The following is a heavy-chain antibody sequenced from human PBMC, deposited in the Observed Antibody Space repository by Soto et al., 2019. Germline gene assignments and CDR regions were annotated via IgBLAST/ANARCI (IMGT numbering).Heavy chain of an antibody. D-gene: IGHD6-13*01. CDR2: ISTSGSTI. J-gene: IGHJ4*02. V-gene: IGHV3-48*03. Sequence: PGGSLRLSCAASGFTFSRYEMNWVRQAPGKGLEWISYISTSGSTIYYADSVKGRFTISRDNAKNSLYLQMNSLRAEDTAVYYCARELAAAGSFDYWGQGTLVTSPQ. CDR1: GFTFSRYE. CDR3: ARELAAAGSFDY.